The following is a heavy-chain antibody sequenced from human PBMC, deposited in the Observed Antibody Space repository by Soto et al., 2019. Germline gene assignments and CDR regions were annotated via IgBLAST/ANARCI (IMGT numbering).Heavy chain of an antibody. D-gene: IGHD2-2*01. Sequence: PGGSLRLSCAASGFTFSSYSMNWVRQAPGKGLEWVSSISSSSSYIYYADSVKGRFTVSRDNAKNSLYLQMNSLRAEDTAVYYCARDPRGSSTDYYGMDVWGQGTTVTVSS. CDR3: ARDPRGSSTDYYGMDV. CDR2: ISSSSSYI. CDR1: GFTFSSYS. V-gene: IGHV3-21*01. J-gene: IGHJ6*02.